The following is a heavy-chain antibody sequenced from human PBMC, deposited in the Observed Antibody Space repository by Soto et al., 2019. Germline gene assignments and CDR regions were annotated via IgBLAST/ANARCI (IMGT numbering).Heavy chain of an antibody. Sequence: QVQLQESGPGLVKPSETLSLTCTVSCGSISSYYWSWIRQPPGKGLEWIGYIYYSGSTNYNPSLKSRVTIPVDTSKNQFSLKLSSVTAADTAVYYCARRWGGSLDYWGQGTLVTVSS. CDR1: CGSISSYY. J-gene: IGHJ4*02. CDR3: ARRWGGSLDY. V-gene: IGHV4-59*01. CDR2: IYYSGST. D-gene: IGHD1-26*01.